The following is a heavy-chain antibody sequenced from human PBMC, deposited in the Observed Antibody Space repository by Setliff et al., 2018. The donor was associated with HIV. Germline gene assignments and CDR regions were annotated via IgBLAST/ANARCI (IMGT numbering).Heavy chain of an antibody. Sequence: SETLSLTCTVSGGSISRYYWSWIRQPPGKGLEWIGYIFYSGTTSYNPSLKSRVTISVDTSKNQFSLKLSSVTAADTAVYYCARHRRDYYGSGGYSAWGQGTLVTVSS. CDR2: IFYSGTT. J-gene: IGHJ5*02. V-gene: IGHV4-59*08. CDR1: GGSISRYY. D-gene: IGHD3-10*01. CDR3: ARHRRDYYGSGGYSA.